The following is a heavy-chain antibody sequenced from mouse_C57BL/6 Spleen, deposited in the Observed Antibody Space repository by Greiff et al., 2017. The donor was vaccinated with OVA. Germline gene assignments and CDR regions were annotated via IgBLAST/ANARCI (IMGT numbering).Heavy chain of an antibody. D-gene: IGHD2-2*01. V-gene: IGHV1-69*01. CDR1: GYTFTSYW. CDR3: ARSAVTAHFDY. Sequence: VQLQQPGAELVMPGASVKLSCKASGYTFTSYWMHWVKQRPGQGLEWIGEIDPSDSYTNYNQKFKGKSTLTVDKSSSTAYMQLSSLTSEDSAVYYCARSAVTAHFDYWGQGTTLTVSS. J-gene: IGHJ2*01. CDR2: IDPSDSYT.